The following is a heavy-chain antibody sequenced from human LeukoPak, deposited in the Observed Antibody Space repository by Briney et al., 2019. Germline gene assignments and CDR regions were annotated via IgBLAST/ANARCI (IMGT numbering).Heavy chain of an antibody. J-gene: IGHJ4*02. CDR3: ASSPYDYDSSGYYGAPSFDY. D-gene: IGHD3-22*01. V-gene: IGHV3-30-3*01. CDR2: ISYDGSNK. CDR1: GFTFSSYA. Sequence: PGRSLRLSCAASGFTFSSYAMHWVRQAPGKGLEWVAVISYDGSNKYYADSVKGRFTISRDNSKNTLYLQMNSLRAEDTAVYYCASSPYDYDSSGYYGAPSFDYWGQGTLVTVSS.